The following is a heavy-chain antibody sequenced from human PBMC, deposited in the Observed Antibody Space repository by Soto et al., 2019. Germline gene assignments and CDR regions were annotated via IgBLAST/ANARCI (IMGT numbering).Heavy chain of an antibody. CDR1: GVSISSSAYC. D-gene: IGHD6-19*01. J-gene: IGHJ5*02. CDR2: IHYSGST. V-gene: IGHV4-39*01. Sequence: QLQLQESGPGLVKPSETLSLMCSVSGVSISSSAYCWGWVRQPPGKGLEWIGSIHYSGSTYHNPSLKSRITISVDTSKNQFSLKLSSVTAADTALYYCVTHIYSSGWPNWFDPWGQGTLVTVSS. CDR3: VTHIYSSGWPNWFDP.